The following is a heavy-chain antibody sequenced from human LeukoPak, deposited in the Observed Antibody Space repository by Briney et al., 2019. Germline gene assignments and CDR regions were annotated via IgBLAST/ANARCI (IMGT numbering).Heavy chain of an antibody. CDR3: ARHLNYYDSSGPNWFDP. D-gene: IGHD3-22*01. V-gene: IGHV4-59*08. J-gene: IGHJ5*02. CDR1: GGSISSYY. CDR2: IYYSGST. Sequence: SETLSLTCTVSGGSISSYYWSWIRQLPGKGLEWIGYIYYSGSTNYNPSLKSRVTISVDTSKNQFSLKLSSVTAADTAVYYCARHLNYYDSSGPNWFDPWGQGTLVTVSS.